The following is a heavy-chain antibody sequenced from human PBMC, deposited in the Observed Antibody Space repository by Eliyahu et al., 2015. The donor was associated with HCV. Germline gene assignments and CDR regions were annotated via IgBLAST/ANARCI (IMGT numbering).Heavy chain of an antibody. CDR2: FHPCGRX. V-gene: IGHV4-4*09. CDR1: GXSITXYC. J-gene: IGHJ5*02. CDR3: SSGGGGIAVAGTGGWFDP. D-gene: IGHD6-19*01. Sequence: QVQLQESGPGLVKPSETLSLTCTVSGXSITXYCWSWIRXPPGKGXEWIGXFHPCGRXNSNPSLKSRVTMSLDTSKNQVSLKLSSVXAADTAVYYCSSGGGGIAVAGTGGWFDPWGQGTLVTVSS.